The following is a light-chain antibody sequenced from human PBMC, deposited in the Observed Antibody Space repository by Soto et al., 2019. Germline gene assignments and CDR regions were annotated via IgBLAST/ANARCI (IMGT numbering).Light chain of an antibody. CDR3: QQYNSSSWP. CDR1: QSISSW. J-gene: IGKJ1*01. CDR2: DAS. Sequence: DIQMTQSPSTLSASVGDRVTITCRASQSISSWLAWYQQKPGKATKLLIYDASSLESGVPSRVSGSGAGTAFTPNISSLQTDDFATYYCQQYNSSSWPFGQGTKVEIK. V-gene: IGKV1-5*01.